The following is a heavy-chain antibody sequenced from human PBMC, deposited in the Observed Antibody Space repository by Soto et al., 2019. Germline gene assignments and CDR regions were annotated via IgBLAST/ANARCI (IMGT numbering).Heavy chain of an antibody. CDR2: IKEDGSVK. CDR1: GVSGRSDW. Sequence: GSLILCCAASGVSGRSDWMAWVRQIPGKGLEFVANIKEDGSVKNYVDSVKGRFSISRDNDKNSLYLQMNSLRAEDTAVYYCGTDRWGGAFDMWGQGTTVTVSS. J-gene: IGHJ3*02. V-gene: IGHV3-7*01. D-gene: IGHD3-10*01. CDR3: GTDRWGGAFDM.